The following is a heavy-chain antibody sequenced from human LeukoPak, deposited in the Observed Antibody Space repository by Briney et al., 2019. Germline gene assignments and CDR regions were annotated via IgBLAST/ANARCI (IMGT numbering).Heavy chain of an antibody. D-gene: IGHD5-24*01. J-gene: IGHJ4*02. CDR2: LYYSGTT. CDR3: ARQGRDGYNPYYYDY. CDR1: VAPIDGSSSYY. Sequence: SDTLSLTCSVSVAPIDGSSSYYWAWIRQPPGKGLEWMGRLYYSGTTYYNPSLQSRVAVCVDTSKKHCSLKLRSVTAADTAVYYSARQGRDGYNPYYYDYWGQGILVTVSS. V-gene: IGHV4-39*01.